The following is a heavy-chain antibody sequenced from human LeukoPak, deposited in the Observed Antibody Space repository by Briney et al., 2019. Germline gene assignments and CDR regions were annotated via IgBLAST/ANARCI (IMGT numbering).Heavy chain of an antibody. V-gene: IGHV3-30*04. CDR1: GFPFSTYS. J-gene: IGHJ4*02. Sequence: PGGSLRLSCAASGFPFSTYSMHWVRQAPGKGLEWVAVISSDGSSKNYADSVEGRFTISRDNSKNTLYLQMNTLRAEDTAVYYCAREKYCTSTDCLHGRFYFNYWGQGTLVTVPS. CDR2: ISSDGSSK. D-gene: IGHD2-2*01. CDR3: AREKYCTSTDCLHGRFYFNY.